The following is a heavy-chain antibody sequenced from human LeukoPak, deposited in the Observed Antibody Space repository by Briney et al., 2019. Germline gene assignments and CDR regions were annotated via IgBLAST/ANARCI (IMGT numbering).Heavy chain of an antibody. V-gene: IGHV4-31*03. CDR3: AREFAIFGARSGWFDP. CDR2: IYYSGST. D-gene: IGHD3-3*01. Sequence: PSETLSLTCTLSGGSISSGGYSSSWLRQHPGKGLEWIGYIYYSGSTYYNPSLKSRVTISVDTSKNQFSLKLSSVTAADTAVYYCAREFAIFGARSGWFDPWGEGTLVTVSS. J-gene: IGHJ5*02. CDR1: GGSISSGGYS.